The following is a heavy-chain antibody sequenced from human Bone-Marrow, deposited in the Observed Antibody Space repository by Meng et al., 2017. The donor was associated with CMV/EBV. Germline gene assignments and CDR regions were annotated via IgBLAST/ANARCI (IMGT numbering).Heavy chain of an antibody. V-gene: IGHV1-69*05. CDR3: ATRGYCSSTSCYDYYYYGMDV. Sequence: SVKVSCEASGGTFSSYAISWVRQAPGQGLEWMGGIIPIFGTSNYAQKFQGRVTITTDESTSTAYMELSSLRSEDTAVYYCATRGYCSSTSCYDYYYYGMDVWGQGTTVTVSS. CDR1: GGTFSSYA. J-gene: IGHJ6*02. D-gene: IGHD2-2*01. CDR2: IIPIFGTS.